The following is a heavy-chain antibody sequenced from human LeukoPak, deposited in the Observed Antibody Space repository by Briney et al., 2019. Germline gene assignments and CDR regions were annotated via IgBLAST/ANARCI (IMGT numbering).Heavy chain of an antibody. V-gene: IGHV5-10-1*01. J-gene: IGHJ6*02. D-gene: IGHD1-26*01. CDR2: IDPSDSYT. CDR1: GYSFTSYW. CDR3: ARHFLGELPDMDV. Sequence: GESLKISCQGSGYSFTSYWISWVRQMPGKGLEWMGRIDPSDSYTKYSPSFQGHVTISGDESISTAYLQWSSLKASETAMYYCARHFLGELPDMDVWGQGTTVTVSS.